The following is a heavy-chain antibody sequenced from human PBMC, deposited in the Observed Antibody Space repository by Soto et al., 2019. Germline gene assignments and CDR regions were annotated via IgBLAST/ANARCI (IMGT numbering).Heavy chain of an antibody. J-gene: IGHJ6*02. V-gene: IGHV4-31*03. CDR2: IYYSGST. D-gene: IGHD3-9*01. Sequence: SETLSLTCTVSGGSISSGGYYWSWIRQHPGKGLEWIGYIYYSGSTHYNPSLKSRVTISVDTSKNQFSLKLSSVTAADTAVYYCARESDLRYFDWLLPPDYYYGMDVWGQGTTVTVSS. CDR1: GGSISSGGYY. CDR3: ARESDLRYFDWLLPPDYYYGMDV.